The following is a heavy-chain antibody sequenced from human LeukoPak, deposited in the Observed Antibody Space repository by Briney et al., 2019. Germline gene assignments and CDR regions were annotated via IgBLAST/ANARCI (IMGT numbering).Heavy chain of an antibody. J-gene: IGHJ5*02. V-gene: IGHV1-69*04. CDR1: GDTFSSYG. D-gene: IGHD2-2*01. CDR3: ARSSSTSCYNWFDP. CDR2: IIPILGIA. Sequence: ASVKVSCKASGDTFSSYGISWVRQAPGQGLEWMGRIIPILGIANYAQKFQGRVTITADESTSTAYMELRSLRSDDTAVYYCARSSSTSCYNWFDPWGQGTLVTVSS.